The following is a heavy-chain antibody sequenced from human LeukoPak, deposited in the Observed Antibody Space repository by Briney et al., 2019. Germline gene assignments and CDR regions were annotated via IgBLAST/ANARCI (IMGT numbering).Heavy chain of an antibody. CDR2: IYYSGST. CDR3: ARAYGGYRVSYYYYYMDV. D-gene: IGHD4/OR15-4a*01. Sequence: SETLSLTCTVSGGSISSSSYYWGWIRQPPGKGLEWIGSIYYSGSTYYNPSLKSRVTISVDMSKNQFSLKLSSVTAADTAVYYCARAYGGYRVSYYYYYMDVWGKGTTVTVSS. V-gene: IGHV4-39*07. CDR1: GGSISSSSYY. J-gene: IGHJ6*03.